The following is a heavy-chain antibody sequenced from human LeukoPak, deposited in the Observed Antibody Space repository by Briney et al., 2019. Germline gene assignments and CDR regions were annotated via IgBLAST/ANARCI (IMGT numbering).Heavy chain of an antibody. CDR3: ARDRGYSYGPFDY. J-gene: IGHJ4*02. D-gene: IGHD5-18*01. CDR1: GFTFSSYA. V-gene: IGHV3-30*04. CDR2: ISYDGSNK. Sequence: GGSLRLSCAASGFTFSSYAMHWVRQAPGKGLEWVAVISYDGSNKYYADSVKGRFTISRDNSKNTLYLQMNSLRAEDTAVYYCARDRGYSYGPFDYWGQGTLATVSS.